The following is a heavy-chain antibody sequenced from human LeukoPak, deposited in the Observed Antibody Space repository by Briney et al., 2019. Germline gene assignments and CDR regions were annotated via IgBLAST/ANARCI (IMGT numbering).Heavy chain of an antibody. J-gene: IGHJ4*02. Sequence: GGSLRLSCAASGFTFSSYAMSWVRQAPRKGLEWVSAISGSGGSTYYADSVKGRFTISRDNTKNTLYLQMNSLRAEDTAVYYCAKGVYSGSYRLSFSHWGQGTLVTVSS. CDR2: ISGSGGST. CDR3: AKGVYSGSYRLSFSH. CDR1: GFTFSSYA. D-gene: IGHD1-26*01. V-gene: IGHV3-23*01.